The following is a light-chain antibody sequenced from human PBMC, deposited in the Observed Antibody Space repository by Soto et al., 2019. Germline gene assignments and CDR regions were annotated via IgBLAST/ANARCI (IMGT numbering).Light chain of an antibody. CDR1: QGMSSY. CDR3: PQYYSDPYT. CDR2: AAA. J-gene: IGKJ2*01. Sequence: AIRMTQSPSSLSASTVDRVTITCRASQGMSSYLAWYQQKPGKDPKLRIYAAATLQSGVPSRCSGSESGTDFTLTISCLQSEYFATYYCPQYYSDPYTFGQRTKLDIK. V-gene: IGKV1-8*01.